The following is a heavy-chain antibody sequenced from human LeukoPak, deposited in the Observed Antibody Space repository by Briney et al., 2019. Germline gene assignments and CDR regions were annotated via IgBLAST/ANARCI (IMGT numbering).Heavy chain of an antibody. Sequence: ASVKVSCKVSGYTLTELSMHWVRQAPGKGLEWMGDFDPEDGETIYAQKFQGRVTMTEDTSTDTAYMELSSLRSEDTAVYYCATVAYNWNPSTRYYYYYMDVWGKGTTVTVSS. CDR2: FDPEDGET. J-gene: IGHJ6*03. V-gene: IGHV1-24*01. CDR1: GYTLTELS. CDR3: ATVAYNWNPSTRYYYYYMDV. D-gene: IGHD1-20*01.